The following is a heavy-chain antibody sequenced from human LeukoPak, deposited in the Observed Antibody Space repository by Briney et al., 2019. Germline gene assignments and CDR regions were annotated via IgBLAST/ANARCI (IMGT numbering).Heavy chain of an antibody. CDR3: ARQESSAYYPFEY. CDR1: GGSISSYY. CDR2: IYYSGSS. D-gene: IGHD3-22*01. Sequence: SETLSLTCTVSGGSISSYYWSWIRQPPGKGLEWIGYIYYSGSSSYNPSLKSRVTTSVDTSKNQFSLKPSSVTAADTAVYYCARQESSAYYPFEYWGPGTLVSVSS. J-gene: IGHJ4*02. V-gene: IGHV4-59*08.